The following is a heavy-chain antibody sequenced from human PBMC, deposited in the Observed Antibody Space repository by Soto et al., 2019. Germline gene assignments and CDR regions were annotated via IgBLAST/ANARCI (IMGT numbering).Heavy chain of an antibody. CDR2: IKQDGSEK. V-gene: IGHV3-7*01. CDR3: ARDGGDYGDYDGDYFDY. J-gene: IGHJ4*02. Sequence: EVQLVESGGGLVQPGGSLRLSCAASGFTFSSYWMSWVRQAPGKGLGWVANIKQDGSEKYYVDSVKGRFTISRDNAKNSLYLQMNSLRAEDTAVYYCARDGGDYGDYDGDYFDYWGQGTLVTVSS. D-gene: IGHD4-17*01. CDR1: GFTFSSYW.